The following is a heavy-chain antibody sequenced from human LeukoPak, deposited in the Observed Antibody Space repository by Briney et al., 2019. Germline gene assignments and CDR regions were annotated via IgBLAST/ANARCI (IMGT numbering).Heavy chain of an antibody. D-gene: IGHD6-13*01. V-gene: IGHV3-7*03. CDR2: IKQDGSEK. CDR1: GFTFSSYW. CDR3: AKEASSSWTN. J-gene: IGHJ4*02. Sequence: GGSLRLSCAASGFTFSSYWMSWVRQAPGKGLEWVANIKQDGSEKYYVDSVKGRFTISRDNSKNTLYLQMNSLRAEDTALYYCAKEASSSWTNWGQGTLVTVSS.